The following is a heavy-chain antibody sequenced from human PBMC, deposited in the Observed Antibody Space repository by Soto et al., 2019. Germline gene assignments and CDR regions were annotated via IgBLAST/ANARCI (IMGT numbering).Heavy chain of an antibody. CDR2: IRYDGSNK. V-gene: IGHV3-33*01. CDR3: ARPEGYCSGGSCYDAFDI. D-gene: IGHD2-15*01. J-gene: IGHJ3*02. Sequence: GGSLRLSCAASGFTFSSYGMHWVRQAPGKGLEWVAVIRYDGSNKYYADSVKGRFTISRDNSKNTLYLQMNSLRAEDTAVYYCARPEGYCSGGSCYDAFDIWGQGTMVTVSS. CDR1: GFTFSSYG.